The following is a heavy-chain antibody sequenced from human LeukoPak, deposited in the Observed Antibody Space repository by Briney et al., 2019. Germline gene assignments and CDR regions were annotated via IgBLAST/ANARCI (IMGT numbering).Heavy chain of an antibody. J-gene: IGHJ4*02. Sequence: ASVKVSCKASGYTFTDYFMHWVRQAPGQGLEWMGWINPNSGGTNYAQKFQGRVTMTRVTSISTAYMELSRLRSGDTAVYYCASEDHFHRTTGTTSLDYWGQGTLVTVSS. V-gene: IGHV1-2*02. CDR1: GYTFTDYF. CDR2: INPNSGGT. CDR3: ASEDHFHRTTGTTSLDY. D-gene: IGHD1-1*01.